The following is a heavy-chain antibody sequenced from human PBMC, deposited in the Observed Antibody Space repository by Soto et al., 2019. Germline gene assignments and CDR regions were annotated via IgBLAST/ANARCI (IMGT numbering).Heavy chain of an antibody. Sequence: QVQLQESGPGLVKPSQTLSLTCTVSGGSISSGGYYWSWIRQHPGKGLEWIGYIYYSGSTYYNPSLKSRVTISVDTSKNQFSLKLSSLTAADTAVYYCARGRWLQSYWYFDLWGRGTLVTVSS. CDR3: ARGRWLQSYWYFDL. V-gene: IGHV4-31*03. CDR2: IYYSGST. D-gene: IGHD5-12*01. CDR1: GGSISSGGYY. J-gene: IGHJ2*01.